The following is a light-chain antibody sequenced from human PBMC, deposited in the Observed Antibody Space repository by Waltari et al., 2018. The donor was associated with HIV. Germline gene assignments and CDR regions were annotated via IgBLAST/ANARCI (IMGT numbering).Light chain of an antibody. CDR3: AAWDDTRGGLWV. CDR2: RNN. J-gene: IGLJ3*02. V-gene: IGLV1-47*01. CDR1: SSNIGSNY. Sequence: QSVLTQPPSTSGTPGQRVTISCFGSSSNIGSNYVSWYQQLPGTAPKLLIYRNNQRPSGVPDRFSGSKSGTSASLAISGLRSEDEGDYSCAAWDDTRGGLWVFGGGTKVTVL.